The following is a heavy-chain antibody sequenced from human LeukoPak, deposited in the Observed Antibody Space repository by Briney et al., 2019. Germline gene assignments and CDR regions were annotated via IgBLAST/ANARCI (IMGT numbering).Heavy chain of an antibody. Sequence: QPGGSLRLSCAASGFTFSNYWMSWVRQAPGKGLEWVSVIYSGGSTYYADSVKGRFTISRDNSKNTLYLQMNSLRAEDTAVYYCAKDFWSGYYTGGYYWGQGTLVTVSS. V-gene: IGHV3-23*03. CDR2: IYSGGST. CDR3: AKDFWSGYYTGGYY. D-gene: IGHD3-3*01. CDR1: GFTFSNYW. J-gene: IGHJ4*02.